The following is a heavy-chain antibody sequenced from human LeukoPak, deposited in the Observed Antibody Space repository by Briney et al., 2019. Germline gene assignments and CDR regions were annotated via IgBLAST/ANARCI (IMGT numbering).Heavy chain of an antibody. V-gene: IGHV4-30-4*01. CDR1: GSSISSGDYY. J-gene: IGHJ5*02. D-gene: IGHD4-17*01. Sequence: SQTLSLTCTVSGSSISSGDYYWSWIRQPPGKGLEWIGYIYYSGSTYYNPSLKSRVTISVDTSKNQFSLKLSSVTAADTAVYYCARETLTTSRWFDPWGQGTLVTVSS. CDR3: ARETLTTSRWFDP. CDR2: IYYSGST.